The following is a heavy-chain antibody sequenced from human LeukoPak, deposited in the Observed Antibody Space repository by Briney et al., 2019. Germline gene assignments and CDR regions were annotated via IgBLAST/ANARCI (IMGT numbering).Heavy chain of an antibody. CDR2: ISGSGGST. J-gene: IGHJ4*02. V-gene: IGHV3-23*01. CDR1: GFTFSSYA. CDR3: AKDPNRYGYSYYFDY. Sequence: PGGSLRLSCAASGFTFSSYAMSWVRQAPGKGLEWVSAISGSGGSTYYADSVKGRFTISRDNSKNTLYLQMNSLRAEDTAVYYCAKDPNRYGYSYYFDYWGQGTLVTVSS. D-gene: IGHD5-18*01.